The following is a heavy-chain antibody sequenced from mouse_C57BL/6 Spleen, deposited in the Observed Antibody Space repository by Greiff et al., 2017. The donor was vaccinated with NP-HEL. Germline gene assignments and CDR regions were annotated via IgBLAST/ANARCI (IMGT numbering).Heavy chain of an antibody. V-gene: IGHV5-17*01. CDR2: ISSGSSTI. J-gene: IGHJ4*01. D-gene: IGHD2-3*01. Sequence: EVQRVESGGGLVKPGGSLKLSCAASGFTFSDYGMHWVRQAPEKGLEWVAYISSGSSTIYYADTVKGRFTISRDNAKNTLFLQMTSLRSEDTAMYYCARRGYYDGYYEAMDYWGQGTSVTVSS. CDR1: GFTFSDYG. CDR3: ARRGYYDGYYEAMDY.